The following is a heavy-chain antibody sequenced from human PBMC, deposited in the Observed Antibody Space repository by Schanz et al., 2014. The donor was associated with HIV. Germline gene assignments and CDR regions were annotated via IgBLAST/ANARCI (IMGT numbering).Heavy chain of an antibody. J-gene: IGHJ3*02. CDR3: ARDKFSTLTGYPQNAFDI. Sequence: QVKLVQSGAEVKKPGSSVKVSCKASGGTFSSYAINWVRQAPGQGLEWMGGIIPMFGTANYAQKLQGRITITADKYTSKAYMDMSSIRSEDTAVYYCARDKFSTLTGYPQNAFDIWGQGTMVTVSS. V-gene: IGHV1-69*06. CDR2: IIPMFGTA. D-gene: IGHD3-9*01. CDR1: GGTFSSYA.